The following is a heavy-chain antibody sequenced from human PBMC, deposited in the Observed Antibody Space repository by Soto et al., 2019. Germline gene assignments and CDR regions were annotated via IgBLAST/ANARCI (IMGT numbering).Heavy chain of an antibody. CDR1: GFTFTSSA. V-gene: IGHV1-58*01. J-gene: IGHJ4*02. Sequence: SVKVSCKASGFTFTSSAVQWVRQARGQRLEWIGWIVVGSGNTNYAQKFQERVTITRDMSTSTAYMELSSLRSEDTAVYYCAADRAPYSNYVFDYWGQGTLVTVSS. D-gene: IGHD4-4*01. CDR3: AADRAPYSNYVFDY. CDR2: IVVGSGNT.